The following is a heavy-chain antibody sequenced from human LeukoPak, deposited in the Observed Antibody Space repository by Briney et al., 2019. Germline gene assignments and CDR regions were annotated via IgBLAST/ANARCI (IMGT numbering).Heavy chain of an antibody. V-gene: IGHV1-46*01. CDR2: INPSGGST. CDR1: GYTFTSYY. J-gene: IGHJ6*02. D-gene: IGHD1-26*01. Sequence: ASVKVSCKASGYTFTSYYMHWVRQAPGQGLEWMGIINPSGGSTSYAQKFQGRVTMARDTSTSTVYMELSSLRSEDTAVYYCAREGRSYFVSEFYHYYGMDVWGQGTTVTVSS. CDR3: AREGRSYFVSEFYHYYGMDV.